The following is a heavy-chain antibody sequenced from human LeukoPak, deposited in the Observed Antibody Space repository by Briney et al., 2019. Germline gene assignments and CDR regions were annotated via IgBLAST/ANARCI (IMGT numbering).Heavy chain of an antibody. J-gene: IGHJ4*02. CDR1: GGSIRSSYYY. Sequence: SETLSLTCTVSGGSIRSSYYYWGWIRQPPGTGLEWIGSIYDSGSTYYNPSLKSRVTISVDTSKNQFSLKLSSVTAADTAVYYCARSRYSSSSTLDYWGQGTLVTVSS. D-gene: IGHD6-6*01. CDR2: IYDSGST. V-gene: IGHV4-39*07. CDR3: ARSRYSSSSTLDY.